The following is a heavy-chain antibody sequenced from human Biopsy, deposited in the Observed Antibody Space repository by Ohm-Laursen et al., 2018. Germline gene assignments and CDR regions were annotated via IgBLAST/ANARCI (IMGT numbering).Heavy chain of an antibody. CDR3: ARDRGYYSDRTVPGYFDL. J-gene: IGHJ2*01. V-gene: IGHV4-59*01. Sequence: GTLSLTCPASGGSISSDYWSWIRQPPRKGLEWIGYISSRGSTNYNPSLRGRVTITVDTSKNHFSLRLRSVTPADTAIYYCARDRGYYSDRTVPGYFDLWGRGTLVTVSS. CDR1: GGSISSDY. CDR2: ISSRGST. D-gene: IGHD3-22*01.